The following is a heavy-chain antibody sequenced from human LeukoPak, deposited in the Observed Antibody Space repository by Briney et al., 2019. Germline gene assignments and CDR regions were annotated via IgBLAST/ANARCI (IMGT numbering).Heavy chain of an antibody. CDR3: AKCITMVTTGLFRLDS. CDR1: GFTFNNYA. CDR2: IGYGAGIP. J-gene: IGHJ4*02. V-gene: IGHV3-23*01. D-gene: IGHD3-10*01. Sequence: GGSLRLSCAASGFTFNNYAMNWVRQAPGKGMEWVSGIGYGAGIPYYADSVKGRFTISRDNSKNTLYLQMTSLRAEDTAVYYCAKCITMVTTGLFRLDSWGQGSLVTVSS.